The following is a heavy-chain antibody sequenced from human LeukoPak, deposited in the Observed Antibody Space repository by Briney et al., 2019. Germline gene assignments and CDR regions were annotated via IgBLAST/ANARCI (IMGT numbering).Heavy chain of an antibody. CDR2: ISSASVTI. CDR3: ARGRGGSYSAIDY. J-gene: IGHJ4*02. CDR1: GFTFSSYS. V-gene: IGHV3-48*04. Sequence: GGSLRLSCAASGFTFSSYSLNWVRQAPGKGLEWVSFISSASVTIYYADSVKGRFTISRDNAEKSLYLQMNSLRAEDTAVYYCARGRGGSYSAIDYWGQGTLVTVAS. D-gene: IGHD2-15*01.